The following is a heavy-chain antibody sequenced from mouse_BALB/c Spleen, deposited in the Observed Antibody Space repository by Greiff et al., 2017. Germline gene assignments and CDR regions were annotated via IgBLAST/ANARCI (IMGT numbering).Heavy chain of an antibody. D-gene: IGHD2-4*01. Sequence: VQLQQSGAELVKPGASVKLSCTASGFNIKDTYMHWVKQRPEQGLEWIGRIDPANGNTKYDPKFQGKATITADTSSNTAYLQLSSLTSEDTAVYYCARTSVYDYDGLDYWGQGTTLTVSS. V-gene: IGHV14-3*02. CDR1: GFNIKDTY. J-gene: IGHJ2*01. CDR2: IDPANGNT. CDR3: ARTSVYDYDGLDY.